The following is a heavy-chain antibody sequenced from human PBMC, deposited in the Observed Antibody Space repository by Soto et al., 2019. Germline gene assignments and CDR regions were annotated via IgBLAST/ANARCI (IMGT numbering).Heavy chain of an antibody. J-gene: IGHJ4*01. Sequence: GGSLRLSCVASGFTFSSYGIHWVRQAPGKGLEWVAVISSDGNTKYYADSVKGRFTISRDNSKNTLYLQMDSLRPEDTAVYYCAKEVAVAGDFDYWGQGTLVTVSS. CDR3: AKEVAVAGDFDY. D-gene: IGHD6-19*01. V-gene: IGHV3-30*18. CDR1: GFTFSSYG. CDR2: ISSDGNTK.